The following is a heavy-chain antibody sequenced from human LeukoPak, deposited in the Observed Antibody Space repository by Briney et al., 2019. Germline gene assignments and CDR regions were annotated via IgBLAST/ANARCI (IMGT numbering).Heavy chain of an antibody. Sequence: GGSLRLSCAASGFTFSSYAMSWVRQAPGKGLERVSAISGSGASTYYADSVKGRFTISRDNSKNTLYLQMNSLRAEDTAVYYCARDLGYCTNGVCHTRFDYWGQGTLVAVSS. CDR2: ISGSGAST. CDR1: GFTFSSYA. V-gene: IGHV3-23*01. J-gene: IGHJ4*02. D-gene: IGHD2-8*01. CDR3: ARDLGYCTNGVCHTRFDY.